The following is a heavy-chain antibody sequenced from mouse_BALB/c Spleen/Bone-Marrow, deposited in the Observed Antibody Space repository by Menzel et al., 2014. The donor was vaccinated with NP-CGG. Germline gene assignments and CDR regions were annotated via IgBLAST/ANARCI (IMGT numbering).Heavy chain of an antibody. CDR3: ARYYYGYYFDY. CDR1: GFNIKDTY. CDR2: IDPANGNT. V-gene: IGHV14-3*02. Sequence: EVQLQQSGAELVKPGASVKLSCTASGFNIKDTYMHWVKQRPEQGLEWIGRIDPANGNTKYGPKFQGKATITADTSSNTAYPQLSSLTSEDTAVYYCARYYYGYYFDYWGQGTTLTVSS. D-gene: IGHD1-2*01. J-gene: IGHJ2*01.